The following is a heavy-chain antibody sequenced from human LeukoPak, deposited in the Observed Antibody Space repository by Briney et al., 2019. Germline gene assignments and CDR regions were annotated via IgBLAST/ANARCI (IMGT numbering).Heavy chain of an antibody. CDR3: ARDRLRWPKIDY. CDR2: IYYSVPT. V-gene: IGHV4-34*01. Sequence: SETLSLTCAVYGASFPGYYWGWIRQPPGEGPEWIGSIYYSVPTYYNPSLKSRVTISVDTSKNQFSLKLNTVTAADTAVYYCARDRLRWPKIDYWGQGTLVTVSS. CDR1: GASFPGYY. D-gene: IGHD4-23*01. J-gene: IGHJ4*02.